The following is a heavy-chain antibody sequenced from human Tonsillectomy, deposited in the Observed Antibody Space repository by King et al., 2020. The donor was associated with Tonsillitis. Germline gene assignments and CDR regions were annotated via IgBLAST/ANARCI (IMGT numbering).Heavy chain of an antibody. J-gene: IGHJ4*02. Sequence: DSVKGRFTISRDNSNNTLYVQMNGLRVEDTAVYYCARLNYGSGRGFDYWGQGTLVTVSS. CDR3: ARLNYGSGRGFDY. V-gene: IGHV3-30*06. D-gene: IGHD3-10*01.